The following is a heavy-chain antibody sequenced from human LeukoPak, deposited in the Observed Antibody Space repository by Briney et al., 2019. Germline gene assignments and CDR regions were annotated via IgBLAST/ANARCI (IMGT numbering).Heavy chain of an antibody. CDR1: GGSISSYY. CDR3: ARQYYYDGSGPFQH. V-gene: IGHV4-59*08. D-gene: IGHD3-22*01. J-gene: IGHJ1*01. Sequence: TASETLSLTCTVSGGSISSYYWSWIRQPPGKGLEWIGYIYYSGSTYYYNPSLKSRVTMSVDTSKNQFSLKLSSVTAADTAVYYCARQYYYDGSGPFQHWGQGTLVTVSS. CDR2: IYYSGSTY.